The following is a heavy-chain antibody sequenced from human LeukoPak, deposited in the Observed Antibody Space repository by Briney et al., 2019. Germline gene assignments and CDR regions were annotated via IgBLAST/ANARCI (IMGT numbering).Heavy chain of an antibody. D-gene: IGHD2-8*01. Sequence: ASVKVSCKASGYTFTSYAMNWVRQAPGQGLEWMGWINTNTGNPTYAQGFTGRFVFSLDTPVSTAYLQISSLKAEDTAVYYCARSGDCTNGVCSGYYYGMDVWGQGTTVTVSS. V-gene: IGHV7-4-1*02. CDR2: INTNTGNP. CDR1: GYTFTSYA. CDR3: ARSGDCTNGVCSGYYYGMDV. J-gene: IGHJ6*02.